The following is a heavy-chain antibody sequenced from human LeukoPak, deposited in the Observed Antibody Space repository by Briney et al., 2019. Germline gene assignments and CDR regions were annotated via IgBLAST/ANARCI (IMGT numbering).Heavy chain of an antibody. CDR1: GFTFSSYG. CDR2: ISYDGSNK. Sequence: GGTLRLSCAASGFTFSSYGMHWVRQAPGKGLEGVAVISYDGSNKYYADSVKARFTISRDNSKNTLYLQMNSLRAEDTAVYYCAKVFSVGMDVWGKGTTVTVSS. CDR3: AKVFSVGMDV. J-gene: IGHJ6*04. D-gene: IGHD3-10*01. V-gene: IGHV3-30*18.